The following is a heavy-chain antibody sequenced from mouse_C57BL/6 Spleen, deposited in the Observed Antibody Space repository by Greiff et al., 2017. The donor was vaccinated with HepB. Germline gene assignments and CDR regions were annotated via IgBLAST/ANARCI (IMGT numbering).Heavy chain of an antibody. CDR2: IYPRSGNT. J-gene: IGHJ4*01. CDR3: AEGDYDGFYYAMDY. CDR1: GYTFTSYG. V-gene: IGHV1-81*01. Sequence: VKLVESGAELARPGASVKLSCKASGYTFTSYGISWVKQRTGQGLEWIGEIYPRSGNTYYNEKFKGKATLTADKSSSTAYMELRSLTSEDSAVYFCAEGDYDGFYYAMDYWGQGTSVTVSS. D-gene: IGHD2-4*01.